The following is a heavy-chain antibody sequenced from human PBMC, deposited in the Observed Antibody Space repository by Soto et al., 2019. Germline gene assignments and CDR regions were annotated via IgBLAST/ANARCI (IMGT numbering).Heavy chain of an antibody. Sequence: GASVKVSCKASGGTFSSYAISWVRQAPGQGLEWMGGIIPIFGTANYAQKFQGRVTITADESTSTAYMELSSLRSEDTAVYYCARDIAARPHSYYYYGMDVWGQGTTVTV. D-gene: IGHD6-6*01. V-gene: IGHV1-69*13. CDR1: GGTFSSYA. CDR3: ARDIAARPHSYYYYGMDV. J-gene: IGHJ6*02. CDR2: IIPIFGTA.